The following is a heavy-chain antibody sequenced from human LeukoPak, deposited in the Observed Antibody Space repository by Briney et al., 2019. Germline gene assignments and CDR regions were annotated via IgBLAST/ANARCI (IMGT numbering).Heavy chain of an antibody. D-gene: IGHD3-10*01. V-gene: IGHV3-7*04. Sequence: GGSLRLSCSASGFTFSSYCMNWVRQAPGKGLEWVANITQHGNEKYYMDSVKGRFTISRDNAKNSLYLEMNSLRAEDTAVYYCAGGDYYGSGSARRHWYDPWGQGTLVTVSS. CDR2: ITQHGNEK. J-gene: IGHJ5*02. CDR3: AGGDYYGSGSARRHWYDP. CDR1: GFTFSSYC.